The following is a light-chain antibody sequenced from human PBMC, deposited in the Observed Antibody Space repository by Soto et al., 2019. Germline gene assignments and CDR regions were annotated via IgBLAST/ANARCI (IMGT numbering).Light chain of an antibody. J-gene: IGKJ1*01. CDR3: QQNYSPTSWT. CDR2: TAS. CDR1: QSISTF. Sequence: DIQMTQSPSSLSASVGDRVTITCRASQSISTFLNWYQQKPGKAPQLLIYTASTLQSGVPPRFSGSGSGTDFTLTISSLQPEDFATYYCQQNYSPTSWTFCQGTKVEIK. V-gene: IGKV1-39*01.